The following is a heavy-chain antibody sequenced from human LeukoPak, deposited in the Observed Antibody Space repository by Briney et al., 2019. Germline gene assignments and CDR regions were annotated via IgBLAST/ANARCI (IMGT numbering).Heavy chain of an antibody. D-gene: IGHD3-22*01. V-gene: IGHV1-69*01. CDR3: ASAPLHYYDSPEADY. Sequence: ASVKVSCKASGGTFSSYAISWVRQAPRQGLEWMGGIIPIFGTANYAQKFQGRVTITADESASTAYMELSSLRSEDTAVYYCASAPLHYYDSPEADYWGQGTLVTVSS. J-gene: IGHJ4*02. CDR2: IIPIFGTA. CDR1: GGTFSSYA.